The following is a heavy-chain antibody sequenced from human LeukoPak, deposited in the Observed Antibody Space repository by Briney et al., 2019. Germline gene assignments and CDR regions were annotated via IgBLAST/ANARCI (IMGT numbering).Heavy chain of an antibody. Sequence: GGSLRLSCTASGFSVSSNYMSWVRQAPGKGLEWVSVIYSGGRTNYADSVKGRFTISRGNSKNTLYLQMNSLRAEDTAFYYCARGEGLFDYWGQGTLVTVSS. V-gene: IGHV3-53*01. J-gene: IGHJ4*02. CDR1: GFSVSSNY. CDR3: ARGEGLFDY. CDR2: IYSGGRT.